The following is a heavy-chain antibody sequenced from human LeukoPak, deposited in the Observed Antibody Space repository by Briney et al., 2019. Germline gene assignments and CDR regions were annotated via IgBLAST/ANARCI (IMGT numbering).Heavy chain of an antibody. D-gene: IGHD3-16*02. CDR3: ARDITDYDYVWGSNRPAPGNC. V-gene: IGHV3-74*01. CDR2: IKSDASST. CDR1: GFSLSNYW. J-gene: IGHJ4*02. Sequence: PGGSLRLSCAASGFSLSNYWMHWVRQAPGKGLVWVSRIKSDASSTSYAASVKGRFTISRDNAKNTLYLQMNSLRAEDTAVYYCARDITDYDYVWGSNRPAPGNCWGQGTLVTVSS.